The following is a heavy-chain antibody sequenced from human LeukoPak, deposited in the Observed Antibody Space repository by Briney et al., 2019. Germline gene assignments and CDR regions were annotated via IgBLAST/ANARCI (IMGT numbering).Heavy chain of an antibody. J-gene: IGHJ4*02. Sequence: GGSLRLSCAASGFTFTSYWMSWVRQAPGKGREWVANIKQDGSAKFYADSLKGRLTIPRDNARNSLYLQRNSLTTEDTAVYYCLRFGIRGVIDAFAYWGQGSLVSASS. V-gene: IGHV3-7*01. CDR3: LRFGIRGVIDAFAY. D-gene: IGHD3-10*01. CDR2: IKQDGSAK. CDR1: GFTFTSYW.